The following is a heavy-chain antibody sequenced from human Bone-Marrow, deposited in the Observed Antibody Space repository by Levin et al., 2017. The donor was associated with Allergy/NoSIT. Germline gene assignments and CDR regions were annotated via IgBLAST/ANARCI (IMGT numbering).Heavy chain of an antibody. Sequence: GESLKISCVVSGLPFSDHWFHWVRQAPGKGLVWVSRISSDGSSTLYGDPVKGRFTTSRDDAKSTLYLQLTSLTVEDTGVYYCARDSYSSADSWGQGTLVTVSS. CDR2: ISSDGSST. J-gene: IGHJ5*01. V-gene: IGHV3-74*01. CDR3: ARDSYSSADS. CDR1: GLPFSDHW. D-gene: IGHD3-22*01.